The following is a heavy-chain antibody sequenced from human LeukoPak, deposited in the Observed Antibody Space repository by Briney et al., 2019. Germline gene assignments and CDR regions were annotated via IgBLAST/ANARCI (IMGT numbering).Heavy chain of an antibody. CDR1: GSTFTSYG. CDR2: ISAYNGNT. Sequence: ASVKVSCKASGSTFTSYGISWARQAPGQGLEWMGWISAYNGNTNYAQKLQGRVTMTTDTSTSTAYMELRSLRSDDTAVYYCARDPGCGGDCYFPTSDYWGQGTLVTVSS. D-gene: IGHD2-21*02. J-gene: IGHJ4*02. CDR3: ARDPGCGGDCYFPTSDY. V-gene: IGHV1-18*01.